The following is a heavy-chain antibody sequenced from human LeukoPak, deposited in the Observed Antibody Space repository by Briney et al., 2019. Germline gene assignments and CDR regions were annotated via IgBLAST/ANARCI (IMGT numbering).Heavy chain of an antibody. V-gene: IGHV3-23*01. J-gene: IGHJ4*02. CDR2: ISGSGGTT. D-gene: IGHD1-26*01. CDR1: GFTFSTYA. CDR3: AKGVGSTGSYFDY. Sequence: GGSLRLSCAASGFTFSTYAMSWVRQAPGKGLEWVSVISGSGGTTYYADSVKGRFTISRDNSKDTLYLQMNSLRTDDTAVYYCAKGVGSTGSYFDYWGQGTLVTVSS.